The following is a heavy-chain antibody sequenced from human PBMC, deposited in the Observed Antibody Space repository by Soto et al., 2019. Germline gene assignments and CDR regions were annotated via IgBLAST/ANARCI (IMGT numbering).Heavy chain of an antibody. CDR1: GGSITSYY. CDR2: IYSSGST. V-gene: IGHV4-59*01. J-gene: IGHJ4*02. D-gene: IGHD2-15*01. Sequence: SSETLSLTCTVSGGSITSYYWNWIRQPPGKGLEWIGYIYSSGSTNYNPSLKGRVTMPLDTSKNQVSLNVTSVTAADTAVYYCAATPRYWGQGRLVTVSS. CDR3: AATPRY.